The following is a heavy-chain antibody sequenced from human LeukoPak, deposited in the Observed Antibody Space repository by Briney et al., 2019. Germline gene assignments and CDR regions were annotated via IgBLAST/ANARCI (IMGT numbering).Heavy chain of an antibody. CDR1: GDTLTELS. V-gene: IGHV1-24*01. J-gene: IGHJ4*02. CDR2: FDPEDGKT. Sequence: GASVKVSCKVSGDTLTELSMHWVRQAPGKGLEWMGGFDPEDGKTMYAQKFQGRVTMTEDTSTDTAYMDLSGLRPEDTAVYYCAADVTTSHSSTWYARNWGQGTLVTVSS. D-gene: IGHD6-13*01. CDR3: AADVTTSHSSTWYARN.